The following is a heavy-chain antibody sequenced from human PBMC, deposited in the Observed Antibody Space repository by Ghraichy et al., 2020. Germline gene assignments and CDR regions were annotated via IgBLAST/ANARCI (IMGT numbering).Heavy chain of an antibody. J-gene: IGHJ4*02. CDR1: GFTFSSYS. D-gene: IGHD6-19*01. V-gene: IGHV3-48*02. CDR3: AKDPGRAAGY. CDR2: ISSTGDTV. Sequence: GGSLRLSCVASGFTFSSYSMNWVRQAPGKGLEWISFISSTGDTVAYADSVKGRFTISRDDAKNSLYLQMNSLGDDDTAAYYCAKDPGRAAGYWGQGTLVTVSS.